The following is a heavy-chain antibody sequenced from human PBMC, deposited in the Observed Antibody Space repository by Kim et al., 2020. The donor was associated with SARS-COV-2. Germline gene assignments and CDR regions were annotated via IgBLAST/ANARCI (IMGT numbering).Heavy chain of an antibody. D-gene: IGHD4-17*01. V-gene: IGHV1-69*13. CDR1: GGTFSSYA. J-gene: IGHJ4*02. Sequence: SVKVSCKASGGTFSSYAISWVRQAPGQGLEWMGGIIPIFGTANYAQKFQGRVTITADESTSTAYMELSSLRSEDTAVYYCARVTVATWIFDYWGQGTLVTVSS. CDR3: ARVTVATWIFDY. CDR2: IIPIFGTA.